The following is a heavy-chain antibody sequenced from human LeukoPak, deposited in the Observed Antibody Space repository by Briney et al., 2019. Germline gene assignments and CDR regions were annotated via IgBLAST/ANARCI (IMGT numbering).Heavy chain of an antibody. V-gene: IGHV3-33*01. CDR2: IWYDGSNK. J-gene: IGHJ6*02. Sequence: PGGSLRLSCAASGFTFSSYGMHWVRQAPGKGLEWVAVIWYDGSNKYYADSVKGRFTISRDNSKNTLYLQMNSLRAEDTAVYYCARDMNVYLVIPRDGMDVWGQGTTVTVSS. D-gene: IGHD2/OR15-2a*01. CDR1: GFTFSSYG. CDR3: ARDMNVYLVIPRDGMDV.